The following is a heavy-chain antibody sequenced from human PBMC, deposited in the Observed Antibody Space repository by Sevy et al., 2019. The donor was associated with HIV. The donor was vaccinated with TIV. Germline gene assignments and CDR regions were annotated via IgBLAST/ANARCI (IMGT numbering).Heavy chain of an antibody. V-gene: IGHV3-23*01. J-gene: IGHJ4*02. Sequence: GGSLRLSCAASGFTFSSYAMSWVRQAPGNGLEWVSAISGSGRSTYYADSVKGRFTISRDNSKNTLYLQMNSLRAEDTAVYYCAKEARYYGSGSYYKRYFDYWGQGTLVTVSS. CDR2: ISGSGRST. D-gene: IGHD3-10*01. CDR1: GFTFSSYA. CDR3: AKEARYYGSGSYYKRYFDY.